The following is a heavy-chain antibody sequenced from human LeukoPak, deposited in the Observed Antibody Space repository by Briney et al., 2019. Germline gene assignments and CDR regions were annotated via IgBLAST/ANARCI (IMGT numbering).Heavy chain of an antibody. CDR2: IYYTERT. CDR1: GGSLSSYY. D-gene: IGHD2-21*01. V-gene: IGHV4-59*01. CDR3: AGSRDPPYYDY. Sequence: PSETLSLTCTVSGGSLSSYYWSWIRQPPGKGLEWIGYIYYTERTSYNPSLKSRVTISLDTSMNQFSLELTSVTAADTAFYYCAGSRDPPYYDYWGQGTLVTVSS. J-gene: IGHJ4*02.